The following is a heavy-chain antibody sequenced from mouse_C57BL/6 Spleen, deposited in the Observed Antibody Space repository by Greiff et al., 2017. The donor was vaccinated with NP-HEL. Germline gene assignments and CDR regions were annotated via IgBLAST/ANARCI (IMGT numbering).Heavy chain of an antibody. Sequence: VQRVESGPGLVQPSQSLSITCTVSGFSLTSYGVHWVRQSPGKGLEWLGVIWRGGSTDYNAAFMSRLSITKDNSKSQVFFKMNSLQADDTAIYYCAKDSSGYEGWFAYWGQGTLVTVSA. J-gene: IGHJ3*01. CDR2: IWRGGST. V-gene: IGHV2-5*01. CDR3: AKDSSGYEGWFAY. CDR1: GFSLTSYG. D-gene: IGHD3-2*02.